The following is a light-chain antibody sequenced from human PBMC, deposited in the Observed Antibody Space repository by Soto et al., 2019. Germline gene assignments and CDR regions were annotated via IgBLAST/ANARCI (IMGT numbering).Light chain of an antibody. CDR3: QHRINWPLT. CDR2: DAS. Sequence: EIVLTQSPATLSLSPGERVILSCRASQSVSSYLNWYQQKPGQAPRLLIYDASNRATGIPARFSGSGSGTDFTLTISSLAPEDFAVYYCQHRINWPLTFGGGT. CDR1: QSVSSY. J-gene: IGKJ4*01. V-gene: IGKV3-11*01.